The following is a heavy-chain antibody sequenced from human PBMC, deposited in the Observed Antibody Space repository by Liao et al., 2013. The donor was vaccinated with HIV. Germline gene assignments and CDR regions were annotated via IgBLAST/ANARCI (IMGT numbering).Heavy chain of an antibody. Sequence: QVQLQESGPGLVKPSETLSLTCTVSGGSISSYYWSWIRQPAGKGLEWIGRIYSSGSANYNPSLKSRVTMSIDSSKSQFSLKLNSVTAADTAVYYCAKNTGAWHIFDYWGQGILVTVSS. J-gene: IGHJ4*02. CDR2: IYSSGSA. CDR1: GGSISSYY. D-gene: IGHD2-8*02. CDR3: AKNTGAWHIFDY. V-gene: IGHV4-4*07.